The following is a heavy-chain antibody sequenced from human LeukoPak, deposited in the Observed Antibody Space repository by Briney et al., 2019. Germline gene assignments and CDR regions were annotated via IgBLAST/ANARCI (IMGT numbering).Heavy chain of an antibody. Sequence: GSLRLSCAASGFTFSSYAMSWVRQVPGRGLEWVSAISGSGGSTYYADSVKGRFTISRDNSKNTLYLQMNSLRAEDTAVYYCANSPPMIVVDSWFDPWGEGTLVTVSS. J-gene: IGHJ5*02. CDR3: ANSPPMIVVDSWFDP. CDR2: ISGSGGST. CDR1: GFTFSSYA. V-gene: IGHV3-23*01. D-gene: IGHD3-22*01.